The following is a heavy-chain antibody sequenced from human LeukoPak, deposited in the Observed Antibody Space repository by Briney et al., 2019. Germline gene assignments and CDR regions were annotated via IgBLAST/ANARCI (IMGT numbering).Heavy chain of an antibody. D-gene: IGHD3-10*02. CDR1: GFTFSSYA. V-gene: IGHV3-30*04. Sequence: GGSLRLSCAASGFTFSSYAMHWVRQAPGKGLEWVAVISYDGSNKYYADSVKGRFTISRDNSKNTLYLQMNSLRAKDTAVYYCARCLARRLFVVSVRDEYYYGMDVWGQGTTVTVSS. CDR3: ARCLARRLFVVSVRDEYYYGMDV. CDR2: ISYDGSNK. J-gene: IGHJ6*02.